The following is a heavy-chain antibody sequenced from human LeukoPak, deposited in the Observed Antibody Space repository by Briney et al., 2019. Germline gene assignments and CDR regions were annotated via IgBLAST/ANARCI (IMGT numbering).Heavy chain of an antibody. CDR3: ARGGVGAQVDY. CDR1: GYTFTSYY. CDR2: INPSGGST. Sequence: ASVKVSCKASGYTFTSYYMHWVRQAPGQGLEWMGIINPSGGSTSYAQKFQGRVTMTRDMSTSTVYMEPSSLRSEDTAVYYCARGGVGAQVDYWGQGTLVTVSS. D-gene: IGHD1-26*01. J-gene: IGHJ4*02. V-gene: IGHV1-46*01.